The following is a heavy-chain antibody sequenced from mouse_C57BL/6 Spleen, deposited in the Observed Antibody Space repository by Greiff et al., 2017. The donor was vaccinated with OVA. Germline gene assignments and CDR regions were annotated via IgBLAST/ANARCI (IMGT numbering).Heavy chain of an antibody. Sequence: EVKLMEPGGGLVKPGGSLKLSCEASGFTFSDYGMHWVRQAPEKGLEWVAYISSGSSTIYYADTVKGRFTISRDNAKNTLFMQMTSLRSVDRAMYDGARVAPYGSEGFAYWGQGTLVTVSA. CDR3: ARVAPYGSEGFAY. V-gene: IGHV5-17*01. CDR2: ISSGSSTI. CDR1: GFTFSDYG. J-gene: IGHJ3*01. D-gene: IGHD1-1*01.